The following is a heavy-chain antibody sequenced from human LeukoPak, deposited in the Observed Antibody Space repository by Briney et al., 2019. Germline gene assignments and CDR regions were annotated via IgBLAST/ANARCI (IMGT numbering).Heavy chain of an antibody. CDR2: INPNSGNT. CDR1: GYTFTGYY. D-gene: IGHD6-19*01. V-gene: IGHV1-8*02. CDR3: ARETEESSDWYVGSSYSWFDP. J-gene: IGHJ5*02. Sequence: ASVKVSCKASGYTFTGYYMHWVRQAPGQGLEWMGWINPNSGNTGYAQKFQGRVTMTRNTSISTAYMELSSLRSEDTAVYYCARETEESSDWYVGSSYSWFDPWGQGSLVTVSS.